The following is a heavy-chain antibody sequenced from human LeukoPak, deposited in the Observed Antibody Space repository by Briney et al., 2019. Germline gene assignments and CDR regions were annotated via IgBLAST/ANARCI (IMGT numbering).Heavy chain of an antibody. CDR2: ISYDGSNK. V-gene: IGHV3-30*04. J-gene: IGHJ4*02. CDR1: GFTFSSYA. Sequence: GRSLRLSCAASGFTFSSYAMHWVRQAPGKGLEWVAVISYDGSNKYYADSVKGRFTISRDNSKNTLYLQMNSLRAEDTAVYYCASTSGSYVDHDYWGQGTLVTVSS. CDR3: ASTSGSYVDHDY. D-gene: IGHD1-26*01.